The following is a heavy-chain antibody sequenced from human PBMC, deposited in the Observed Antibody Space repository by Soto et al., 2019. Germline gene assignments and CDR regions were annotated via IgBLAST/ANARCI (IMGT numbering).Heavy chain of an antibody. J-gene: IGHJ4*02. CDR2: IIPIFGTA. D-gene: IGHD3-22*01. CDR1: GGTFSSYA. Sequence: QVQLVQSGAEVKKPGSSVKVSCKASGGTFSSYAISWVRQAPGQGLEWMGGIIPIFGTANYAQKFQGRVTIPADQSTSTAYMELSSLRSQDTAVYYCARVYDSSGYYYYFDYWGRGSLVTGSS. V-gene: IGHV1-69*01. CDR3: ARVYDSSGYYYYFDY.